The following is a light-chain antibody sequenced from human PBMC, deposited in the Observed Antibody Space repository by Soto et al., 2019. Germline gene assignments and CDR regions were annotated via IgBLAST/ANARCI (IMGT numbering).Light chain of an antibody. CDR1: SSNIGSNA. V-gene: IGLV1-44*01. CDR3: AAWDDNLKGVM. J-gene: IGLJ3*02. CDR2: RDS. Sequence: QSVLTQPPSASGTPGQRVTISCSGSSSNIGSNAVNWYQQFPGTAPKLLFFRDSQRPSGVPDRFSGSKSGTSASLAISGLQSEDEADYYCAAWDDNLKGVMFGGGTTLTVL.